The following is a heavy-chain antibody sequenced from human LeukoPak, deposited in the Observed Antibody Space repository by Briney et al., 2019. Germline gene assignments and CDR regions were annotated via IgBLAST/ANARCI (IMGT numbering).Heavy chain of an antibody. V-gene: IGHV3-13*01. D-gene: IGHD1-20*01. CDR2: IGTAGDT. CDR3: ARARPSITGTTWIYYYYGMDV. Sequence: GGSLRLSCAASGFTFSSYDMHWVRQATGKGLEWVSAIGTAGDTYYPGSVKGRFTISRENDKNSLYLQMNSLRAGDTAVYYCARARPSITGTTWIYYYYGMDVWGQGTTVTVSS. CDR1: GFTFSSYD. J-gene: IGHJ6*02.